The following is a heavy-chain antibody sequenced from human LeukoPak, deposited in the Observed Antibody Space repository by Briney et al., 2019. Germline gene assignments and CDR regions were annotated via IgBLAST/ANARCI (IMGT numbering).Heavy chain of an antibody. Sequence: PGGSLRLSCAASGFTFSTYAMSWVRQAPGKGLEWVSAISGSGGSTYYADSVKGRFTISRDNSKNTLYLQMNSLRAEDTAVYYCAKDGTYGSGSYYSDYWGQGTLVTVSS. CDR1: GFTFSTYA. J-gene: IGHJ4*02. D-gene: IGHD3-10*01. V-gene: IGHV3-23*01. CDR3: AKDGTYGSGSYYSDY. CDR2: ISGSGGST.